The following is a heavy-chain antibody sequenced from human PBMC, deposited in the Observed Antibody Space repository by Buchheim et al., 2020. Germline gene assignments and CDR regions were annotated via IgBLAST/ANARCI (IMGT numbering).Heavy chain of an antibody. V-gene: IGHV3-30*04. CDR1: GFTFSSYA. CDR3: ARRVSSRVDFWSGYPPTNWFDP. Sequence: QVQLVESGGGVVQPGRSLRLSCAASGFTFSSYAMHWVRQAPGKGLEWVAVISYDGSNKYYADSVKGRFTISRENSKNTLYLQMNSLRAEDTAVYYCARRVSSRVDFWSGYPPTNWFDPWGQGTL. CDR2: ISYDGSNK. J-gene: IGHJ5*02. D-gene: IGHD3-3*01.